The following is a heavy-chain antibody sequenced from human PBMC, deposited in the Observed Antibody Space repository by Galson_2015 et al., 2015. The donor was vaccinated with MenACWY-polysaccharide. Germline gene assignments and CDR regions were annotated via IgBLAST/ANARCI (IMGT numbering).Heavy chain of an antibody. Sequence: SGGSINNYYWSWIRQPPGKGLEWIGYIYYSGSTNYNPSLKSRVTISVDTSRNQFSLKLTSVTAADTAVYYCARWRGTSWYDYWGQGTQVIVSS. D-gene: IGHD6-13*01. CDR2: IYYSGST. J-gene: IGHJ4*02. CDR3: ARWRGTSWYDY. CDR1: GGSINNYY. V-gene: IGHV4-59*08.